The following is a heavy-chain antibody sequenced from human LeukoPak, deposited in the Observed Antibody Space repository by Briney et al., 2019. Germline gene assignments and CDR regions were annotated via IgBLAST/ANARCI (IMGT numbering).Heavy chain of an antibody. J-gene: IGHJ6*03. CDR3: ARHNGFDRGYYYYMDV. D-gene: IGHD3-9*01. CDR1: AGFINSYY. V-gene: IGHV4-4*07. CDR2: VYTSGIT. Sequence: SETLSLTCTVSAGFINSYYWSWIRQPAGKGLEWIGRVYTSGITNYNPSLKSRITMSVDTSKNQFSLKLTSVTAADTAVYYCARHNGFDRGYYYYMDVWGKGTTVTVSS.